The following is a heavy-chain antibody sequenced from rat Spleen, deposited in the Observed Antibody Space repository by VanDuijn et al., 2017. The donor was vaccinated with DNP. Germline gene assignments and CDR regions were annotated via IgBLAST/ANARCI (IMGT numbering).Heavy chain of an antibody. J-gene: IGHJ3*01. D-gene: IGHD1-1*01. Sequence: EVHLVESGGDLVQPGRSLKLPCVASGFTFNNYWMTWFRQVPGKGLEWVASITGSGGNPYYSDSVKGRFTISRDSEKNTLYLQMNSLRSEDTATYYCSIYYYIGDNWFAYWGQGTLVTVSS. CDR3: SIYYYIGDNWFAY. V-gene: IGHV5-31*01. CDR2: ITGSGGNP. CDR1: GFTFNNYW.